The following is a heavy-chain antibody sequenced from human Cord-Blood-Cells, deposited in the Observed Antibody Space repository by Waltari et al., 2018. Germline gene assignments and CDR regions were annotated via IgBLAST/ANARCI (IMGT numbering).Heavy chain of an antibody. D-gene: IGHD7-27*01. CDR1: GGTFSSYA. V-gene: IGHV1-69*01. J-gene: IGHJ3*02. CDR2: IIPIFCTS. CDR3: ARDFGRGNWGRRDAFDI. Sequence: QVQLVQSGAEVKKPGSSVKVSCKASGGTFSSYAISWVRQAPGQGLEWIGGIIPIFCTSNYAQEFQGRVTITSDESTSTAYMELSSLRSEDTAVYYCARDFGRGNWGRRDAFDIWGQGTMVTVAS.